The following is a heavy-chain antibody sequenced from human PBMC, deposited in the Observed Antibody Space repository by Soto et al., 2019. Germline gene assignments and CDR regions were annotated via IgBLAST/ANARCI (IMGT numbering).Heavy chain of an antibody. D-gene: IGHD4-17*01. CDR3: AREDDYGYRYINYGLDV. V-gene: IGHV3-30*03. CDR2: ISFDGTKK. J-gene: IGHJ6*02. Sequence: QPGGSLRLSCAASGFTFSDYYMSWIRQAPGKGLEWVAVISFDGTKKYYSDSVKGRFTISRDNLKNTLYLQMNNLRVEDAALYFCAREDDYGYRYINYGLDVWGQGTTVTVSS. CDR1: GFTFSDYY.